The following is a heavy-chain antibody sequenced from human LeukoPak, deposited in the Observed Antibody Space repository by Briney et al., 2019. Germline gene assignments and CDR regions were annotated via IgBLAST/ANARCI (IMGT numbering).Heavy chain of an antibody. Sequence: GASVKVSCKASGYTFTSYGISWVRQAPGQGLEWMGWISAYNGNTNYAQKLQGRVTMTTDTSTSTAYMELRSLRSDDTAVYYCARARYCSSTSCYSYYYYYMDVWGKGTTVTVSS. V-gene: IGHV1-18*01. CDR3: ARARYCSSTSCYSYYYYYMDV. CDR1: GYTFTSYG. D-gene: IGHD2-2*01. CDR2: ISAYNGNT. J-gene: IGHJ6*03.